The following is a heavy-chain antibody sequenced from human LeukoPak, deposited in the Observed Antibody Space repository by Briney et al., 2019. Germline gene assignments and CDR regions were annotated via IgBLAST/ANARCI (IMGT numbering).Heavy chain of an antibody. Sequence: PGGSLRLSCAASGFTFSSYGMHWVRQAPGKGLEWVAVISYDGSNKYYADSVKGRFTISRDNSKNTLYLQMNSLRAEDTAVYYCANGDIVVVPVTPIPYDYWGQGTLVTVSS. CDR3: ANGDIVVVPVTPIPYDY. D-gene: IGHD2-2*01. CDR2: ISYDGSNK. V-gene: IGHV3-30*18. CDR1: GFTFSSYG. J-gene: IGHJ4*02.